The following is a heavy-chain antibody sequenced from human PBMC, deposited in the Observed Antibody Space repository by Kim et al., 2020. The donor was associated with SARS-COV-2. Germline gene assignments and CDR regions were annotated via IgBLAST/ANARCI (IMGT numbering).Heavy chain of an antibody. D-gene: IGHD6-13*01. Sequence: DSVKGRFTIPRDNAKNSMYLQMNSLRAEDTAVYYCASTFAAAGRNNWFDPWGQGTLVTVSS. V-gene: IGHV3-11*06. J-gene: IGHJ5*02. CDR3: ASTFAAAGRNNWFDP.